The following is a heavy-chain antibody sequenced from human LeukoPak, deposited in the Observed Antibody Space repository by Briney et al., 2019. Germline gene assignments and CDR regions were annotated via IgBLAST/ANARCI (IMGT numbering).Heavy chain of an antibody. CDR3: ARDAQNDSSGWYGLDY. J-gene: IGHJ4*02. CDR1: GGSISSGDYY. V-gene: IGHV4-30-4*08. D-gene: IGHD6-19*01. Sequence: SQTLSLTCTVSGGSISSGDYYWSWIRQPPGKGLEWIGYIYYSGSTYYNPSLKSRVTISVDTSKNQFSLKLSSVTAADTAVYYCARDAQNDSSGWYGLDYWGQGTLVTVSS. CDR2: IYYSGST.